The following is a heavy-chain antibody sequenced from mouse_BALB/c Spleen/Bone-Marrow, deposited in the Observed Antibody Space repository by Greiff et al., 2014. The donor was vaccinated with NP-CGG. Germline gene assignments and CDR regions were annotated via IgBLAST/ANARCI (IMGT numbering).Heavy chain of an antibody. CDR1: GYTFTSYV. Sequence: EVQLQQSGPELVKPGASVKMSCKASGYTFTSYVIHWVKQKPGQGLEWIGYINPYNDATKFNERFKGEATLTSDKSSSTAYMVLSSLTSEDSAVYYCAREGVDYFDYWGQGTTLTVSS. V-gene: IGHV1-14*01. CDR3: AREGVDYFDY. CDR2: INPYNDAT. J-gene: IGHJ2*01.